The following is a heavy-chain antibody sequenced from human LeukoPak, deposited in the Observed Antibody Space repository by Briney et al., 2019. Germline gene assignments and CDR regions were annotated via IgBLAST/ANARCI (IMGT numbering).Heavy chain of an antibody. D-gene: IGHD6-6*01. Sequence: SETLSLTCTVSGGSISSYYWSWIRQPPGKGLEWIGYIYYSGSTNYNPSLKSRVTISVDTSKNQFSLKLSSVTAADTAVYYCARAELVNRPIAARPGKGDAFDIWGQGTMVTVSS. CDR1: GGSISSYY. V-gene: IGHV4-59*01. CDR2: IYYSGST. J-gene: IGHJ3*02. CDR3: ARAELVNRPIAARPGKGDAFDI.